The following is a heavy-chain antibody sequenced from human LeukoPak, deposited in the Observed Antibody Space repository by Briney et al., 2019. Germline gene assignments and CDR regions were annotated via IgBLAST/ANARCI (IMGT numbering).Heavy chain of an antibody. Sequence: PSETLSLTCAVYGGSFSGHYWSWIRQPPGKGLEWIGEINHSGSTNYNPSLKSRVTISVDTSKNQFSLKLSSVTAADTAVYYCARGIVVVVAATQAPQDYYYGMDVWGQGTTVTVSS. CDR1: GGSFSGHY. CDR3: ARGIVVVVAATQAPQDYYYGMDV. V-gene: IGHV4-34*01. J-gene: IGHJ6*02. CDR2: INHSGST. D-gene: IGHD2-15*01.